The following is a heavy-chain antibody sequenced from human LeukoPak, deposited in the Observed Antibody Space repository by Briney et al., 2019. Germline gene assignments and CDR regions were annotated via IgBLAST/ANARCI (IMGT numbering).Heavy chain of an antibody. D-gene: IGHD3-22*01. V-gene: IGHV3-48*03. CDR3: ARGLGSSGYYYLFDY. CDR2: IDFSGRTI. CDR1: GFTLSSLE. Sequence: PGGSLRLSCAASGFTLSSLEMNWVRQAPGKGLEWVSYIDFSGRTIYYAASVKGRFTISRDNAKNSLYLQMNSLRAEDTAVYYCARGLGSSGYYYLFDYWGQGALVTVSS. J-gene: IGHJ4*02.